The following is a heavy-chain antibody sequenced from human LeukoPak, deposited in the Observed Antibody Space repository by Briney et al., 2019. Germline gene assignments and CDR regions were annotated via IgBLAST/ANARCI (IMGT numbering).Heavy chain of an antibody. V-gene: IGHV4-59*01. CDR1: VGSISSYY. D-gene: IGHD2-2*01. J-gene: IGHJ6*03. CDR2: IYYRGST. Sequence: SETLSLTSTLSVGSISSYYWSWIRQPPGKGLEWSGYIYYRGSTNYNPSLKSRVTPSVDTSKNQISLKLSSVTAADTAVYYCARAQVHVVVPARYYYMDVWGKGTTVTVSS. CDR3: ARAQVHVVVPARYYYMDV.